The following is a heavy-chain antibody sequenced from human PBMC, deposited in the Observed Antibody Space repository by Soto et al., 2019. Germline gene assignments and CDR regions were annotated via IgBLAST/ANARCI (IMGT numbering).Heavy chain of an antibody. CDR2: ISWNSTII. J-gene: IGHJ4*02. D-gene: IGHD3-9*01. CDR3: ARDRDWAFDF. CDR1: GFRFDGYA. V-gene: IGHV3-9*01. Sequence: GGSLRLSCAVSGFRFDGYAMHWVRQAPGKGLEWVSGISWNSTIIYYADSVKGRFTVSRDNAQNSLFLLMNSLRAEDTATYYCARDRDWAFDFWGQGALVTVSS.